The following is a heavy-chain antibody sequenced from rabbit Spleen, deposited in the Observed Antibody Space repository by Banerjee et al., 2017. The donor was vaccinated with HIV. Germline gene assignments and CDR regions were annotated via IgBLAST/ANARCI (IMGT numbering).Heavy chain of an antibody. D-gene: IGHD1-1*01. J-gene: IGHJ4*01. CDR1: GFSFSDRDV. CDR2: INANNGNS. V-gene: IGHV1S45*01. CDR3: ARDLAAVIGWNFGL. Sequence: QEQLVESGGGLVKPEGSLTLTCKASGFSFSDRDVMCWVRQAPGKGLEWIACINANNGNSVYANWAKGRFTISKTSSTTVTLQMTSLTAADTATYFCARDLAAVIGWNFGLWGPGTLVTVS.